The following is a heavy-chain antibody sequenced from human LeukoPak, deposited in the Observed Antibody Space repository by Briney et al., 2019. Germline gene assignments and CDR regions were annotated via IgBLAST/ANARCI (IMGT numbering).Heavy chain of an antibody. CDR1: GYTFSSYW. J-gene: IGHJ4*02. CDR3: ARPSDYGGNSYFDY. D-gene: IGHD4-23*01. Sequence: GESLKISCKGSGYTFSSYWIGWVRQMPGKGLEWMGIIYPDDSDIRYSPSFQGQVTISADKSISTAYLQWNSLKASDTAMYYCARPSDYGGNSYFDYWGQGTLVTVSS. CDR2: IYPDDSDI. V-gene: IGHV5-51*01.